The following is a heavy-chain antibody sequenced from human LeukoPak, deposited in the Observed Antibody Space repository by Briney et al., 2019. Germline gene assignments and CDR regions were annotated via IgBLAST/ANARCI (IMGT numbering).Heavy chain of an antibody. CDR2: IHPGRGDT. CDR3: ARDHNWGPDY. D-gene: IGHD7-27*01. J-gene: IGHJ4*02. Sequence: GASVKVSCQVLGYTFTDHYFHWLRQAPGQGIEWMGWIHPGRGDTNIAQKFQGGVSLTRDMSISAAYMELSRLTSDDTAVYYCARDHNWGPDYWGQGTLVSVSS. V-gene: IGHV1-2*02. CDR1: GYTFTDHY.